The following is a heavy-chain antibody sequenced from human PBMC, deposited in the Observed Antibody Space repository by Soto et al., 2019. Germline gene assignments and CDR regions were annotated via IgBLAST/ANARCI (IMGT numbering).Heavy chain of an antibody. V-gene: IGHV3-23*01. D-gene: IGHD3-22*01. CDR1: GFTFSSYA. J-gene: IGHJ4*02. CDR3: AKSQRITMIVVVNPFDY. Sequence: PGGSLRLSCAASGFTFSSYAMSWVRQAPGKGLEWVSAISGSGGSTYYADSVKGRFTISRDNSKNTLYLQMNSLRAEDTAVYYCAKSQRITMIVVVNPFDYWGQGTLVTSPQ. CDR2: ISGSGGST.